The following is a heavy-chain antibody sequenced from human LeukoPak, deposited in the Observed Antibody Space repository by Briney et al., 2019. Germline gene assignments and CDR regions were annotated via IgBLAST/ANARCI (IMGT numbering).Heavy chain of an antibody. J-gene: IGHJ4*02. Sequence: SETLSLTCTVSGGSISSYYWSWIRQPPGKGLEWIGYIYYSGSTNYNPSLKSRVTISVDTSKNQFSLKLSSVTAADTAVYYCVREISMAVVVERGQGTLVTVSS. D-gene: IGHD3-22*01. CDR3: VREISMAVVVE. V-gene: IGHV4-59*01. CDR1: GGSISSYY. CDR2: IYYSGST.